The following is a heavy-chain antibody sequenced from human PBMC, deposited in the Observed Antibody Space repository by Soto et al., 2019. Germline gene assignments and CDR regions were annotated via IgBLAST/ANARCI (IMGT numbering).Heavy chain of an antibody. CDR1: GFIFSNYG. CDR2: ISFDGKNR. V-gene: IGHV3-30*18. Sequence: QVQLVESGGGVVQPGKSLRLSCAASGFIFSNYGMHWVRQAPGKGLEWVALISFDGKNRNYADSVKSRFTIYRDNPKNTLYLEMNSLRPEDTAFYYCAKRGGVVGGSEHPFFEYWGQGTLVTVSS. D-gene: IGHD2-15*01. J-gene: IGHJ4*02. CDR3: AKRGGVVGGSEHPFFEY.